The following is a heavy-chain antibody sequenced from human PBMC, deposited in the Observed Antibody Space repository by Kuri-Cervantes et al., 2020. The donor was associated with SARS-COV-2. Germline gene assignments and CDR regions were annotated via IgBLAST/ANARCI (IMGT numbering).Heavy chain of an antibody. CDR2: LDTSGST. V-gene: IGHV4-4*08. D-gene: IGHD5-24*01. J-gene: IGHJ4*02. Sequence: GSLRLSCAVYGGSFSGYYWSWIRQPPGKGLEWIGHLDTSGSTTYNPSLKSRVLISIDTSKNQVSLRLTSATAADTAVYYGGRVSWLQLWHRYSDSWGQGTLVTVSS. CDR1: GGSFSGYY. CDR3: GRVSWLQLWHRYSDS.